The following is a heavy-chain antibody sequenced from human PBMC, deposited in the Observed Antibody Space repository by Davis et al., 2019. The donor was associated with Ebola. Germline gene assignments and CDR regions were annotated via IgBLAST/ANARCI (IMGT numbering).Heavy chain of an antibody. D-gene: IGHD6-19*01. CDR1: GFTVSSNY. CDR3: ARRGYSSDWYIDY. V-gene: IGHV3-53*01. CDR2: IYSGGST. J-gene: IGHJ4*02. Sequence: GGFLRLSCAASGFTVSSNYMSWVRQAPGKGLEWVSVIYSGGSTYYADSVKGRFTISRDNSKNTLYLQMNSLRAEDTAVYYCARRGYSSDWYIDYWGQGTLVTVSS.